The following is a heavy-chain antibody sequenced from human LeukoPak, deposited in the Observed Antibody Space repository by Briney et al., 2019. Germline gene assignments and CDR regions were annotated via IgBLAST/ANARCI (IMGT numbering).Heavy chain of an antibody. CDR3: ASLDTAHPSGVY. CDR2: IKQDGSEK. CDR1: GFTFSSYW. J-gene: IGHJ4*02. V-gene: IGHV3-7*01. Sequence: GGSLRLSCAASGFTFSSYWMSWVRQAPGKGLEWVANIKQDGSEKYYVDSVKGRFTISRDNAKKSLYLQMDSLRDEDTAVYYCASLDTAHPSGVYWGQGTLVTVSS. D-gene: IGHD5-18*01.